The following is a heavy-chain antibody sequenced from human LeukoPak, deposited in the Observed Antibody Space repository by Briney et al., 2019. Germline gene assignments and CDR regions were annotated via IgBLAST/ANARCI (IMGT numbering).Heavy chain of an antibody. CDR2: INPNSGNS. J-gene: IGHJ4*02. Sequence: ASVKVSCNASGYTFTSNDINWVRQAPGQGPEWMAWINPNSGNSGYAPKFRGRVTVSRDTSISTAYMELSSLRSDDTAVYYCARHLRTTFDYWGQGTLVTVSS. V-gene: IGHV1-8*03. CDR1: GYTFTSND. CDR3: ARHLRTTFDY. D-gene: IGHD2/OR15-2a*01.